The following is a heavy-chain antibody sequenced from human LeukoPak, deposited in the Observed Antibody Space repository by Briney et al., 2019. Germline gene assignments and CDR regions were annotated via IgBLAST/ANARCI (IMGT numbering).Heavy chain of an antibody. Sequence: ASVKVSCKASGYTFTSYAMHWVRQAPGQRLEWMGWINAGNGNTKYSQKFQGRVTITRDTSASTAYMELSSLRSEDTAVYYCAREGSSWDNWFDPWGQGTLVTVSS. CDR2: INAGNGNT. CDR1: GYTFTSYA. CDR3: AREGSSWDNWFDP. J-gene: IGHJ5*02. D-gene: IGHD6-13*01. V-gene: IGHV1-3*01.